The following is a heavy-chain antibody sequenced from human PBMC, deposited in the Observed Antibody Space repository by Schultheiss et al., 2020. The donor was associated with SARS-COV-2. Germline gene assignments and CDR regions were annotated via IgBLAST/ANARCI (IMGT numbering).Heavy chain of an antibody. CDR1: GYTFVNYY. Sequence: ASVKVSCKASGYTFVNYYIHWVRQAPGQGLEWMGVLNPSGGGTNSAQKFQGRPTMTRDTSTSTVYMQLASLSPDDTAVYYCARSPPRAGVGDWLDTWGQGALVTGSS. D-gene: IGHD3-3*01. V-gene: IGHV1-46*01. CDR2: LNPSGGGT. J-gene: IGHJ5*02. CDR3: ARSPPRAGVGDWLDT.